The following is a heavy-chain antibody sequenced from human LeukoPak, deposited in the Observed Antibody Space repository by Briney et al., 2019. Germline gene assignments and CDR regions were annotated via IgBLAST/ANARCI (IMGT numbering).Heavy chain of an antibody. CDR2: ISGSGGST. D-gene: IGHD4-17*01. J-gene: IGHJ4*02. V-gene: IGHV3-23*01. Sequence: GGSLRLSCAASGFTFSAYVTSWVRQAPGKGLEWVSAISGSGGSTYYADSVKGRFTISRDNAKNALYLQMSSLRAEDTAVYHCAREAFNYGDHYFDYWGQGTLVTVSS. CDR1: GFTFSAYV. CDR3: AREAFNYGDHYFDY.